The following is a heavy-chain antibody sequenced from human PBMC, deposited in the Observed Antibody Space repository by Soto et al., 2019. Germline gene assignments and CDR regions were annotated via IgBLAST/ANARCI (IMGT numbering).Heavy chain of an antibody. D-gene: IGHD6-19*01. V-gene: IGHV3-30*03. CDR3: ARDRAAGTIHWFDP. CDR2: MSHDENRK. J-gene: IGHJ5*02. CDR1: GFTFAHYA. Sequence: SLRLSCAASGFTFAHYAMHWVRHSPGKGLEWVAFMSHDENRKLYSDSVKGRFTISRDNSKSTLYLQMNSLRDEDTAVYYCARDRAAGTIHWFDPWGQGTLVTVSS.